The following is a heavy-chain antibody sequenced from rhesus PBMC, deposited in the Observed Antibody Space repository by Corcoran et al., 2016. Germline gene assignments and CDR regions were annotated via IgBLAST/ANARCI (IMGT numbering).Heavy chain of an antibody. CDR3: ARDGDEYSNYFYGLDS. CDR2: ISYDGSKK. D-gene: IGHD4-23*01. J-gene: IGHJ6*01. V-gene: IGHV3-54*02. CDR1: GFTFSSYG. Sequence: EVQLVESGGGLVQPGGSLRLSCAASGFTFSSYGMHWVRQAPGKGLEWVAVISYDGSKKYYADPVKDRFTISRYNSKNMLYLQMNNPKLEDTAVYYCARDGDEYSNYFYGLDSWGQGVVVTVSS.